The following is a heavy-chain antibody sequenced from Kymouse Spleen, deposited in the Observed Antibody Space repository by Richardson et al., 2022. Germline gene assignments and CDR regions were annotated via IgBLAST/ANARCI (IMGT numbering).Heavy chain of an antibody. V-gene: IGHV4-34*01. Sequence: QVQLQQWGAGLLKPSETLSLTCAVYGGSFSGYYWSWIRQPPGKGLEWIGEINHSGSTNYNPSLKSRVTISVDTSKNQFSLKLSSVTAADTAVYYCARGGSSRVSYYYGMDVWGQGTTVTVSS. D-gene: IGHD1-26*01,IGHD3-10*01,IGHD3-16*02. J-gene: IGHJ6*02. CDR1: GGSFSGYY. CDR3: ARGGSSRVSYYYGMDV. CDR2: INHSGST.